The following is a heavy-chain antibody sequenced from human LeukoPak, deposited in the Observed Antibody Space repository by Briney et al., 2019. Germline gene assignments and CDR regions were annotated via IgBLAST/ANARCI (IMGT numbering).Heavy chain of an antibody. CDR1: GFTFSNYV. CDR3: AKEPGEGGSAFDY. D-gene: IGHD3-16*01. J-gene: IGHJ4*02. Sequence: PGGSLRLSCAASGFTFSNYVMNWVRQAPGKGLEWVTFIQKDGGSKFYADSVKGRFTIPRDNSKKTVYLQMSSLTIEDTAVYYCAKEPGEGGSAFDYWGQGTLVTVYS. CDR2: IQKDGGSK. V-gene: IGHV3-30*02.